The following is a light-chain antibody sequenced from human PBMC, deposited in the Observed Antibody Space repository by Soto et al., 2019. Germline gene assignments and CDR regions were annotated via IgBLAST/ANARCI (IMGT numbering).Light chain of an antibody. J-gene: IGLJ1*01. CDR2: GNS. Sequence: QAVVTQPPSVSGAPGQRVTISCTGSSSNIGAGYDVSWYQQLPGTAPKLLIYGNSNRPSGVPDRFSGSKSGTSASLAITGLQAEDEADYYCQSYDSSLSGSGVFGTGTKLTVL. CDR1: SSNIGAGYD. V-gene: IGLV1-40*01. CDR3: QSYDSSLSGSGV.